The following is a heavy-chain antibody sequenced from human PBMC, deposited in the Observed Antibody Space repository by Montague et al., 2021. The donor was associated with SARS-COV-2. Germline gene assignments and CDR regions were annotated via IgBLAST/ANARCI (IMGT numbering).Heavy chain of an antibody. V-gene: IGHV4-4*07. CDR2: IYIRETA. CDR1: GGSISSYY. D-gene: IGHD6-13*01. J-gene: IGHJ6*02. CDR3: ARGRRIAAGGTSYYGLDV. Sequence: SETLSLTCTAPGGSISSYYWSWIRQPAGKGLEWIGRIYIRETATYNPSLTSRVIMSADTSKNQISLKLSSVTAADTAVYYCARGRRIAAGGTSYYGLDVWGQGTTVTVSS.